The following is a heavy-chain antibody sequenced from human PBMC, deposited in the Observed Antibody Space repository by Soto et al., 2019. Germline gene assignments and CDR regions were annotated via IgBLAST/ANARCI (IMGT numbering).Heavy chain of an antibody. Sequence: SSETLSLTCTVSGDSISSGDYYWSWIRQHPGKGLEWIGCIYYSGSTYYNPSLKSRVTISVDTSKNQFSLKLSSVTAADTAVYYCASPKIAFYNWFDPWGQGTLVTVSS. J-gene: IGHJ5*02. CDR1: GDSISSGDYY. D-gene: IGHD3-3*02. CDR3: ASPKIAFYNWFDP. V-gene: IGHV4-30-4*08. CDR2: IYYSGST.